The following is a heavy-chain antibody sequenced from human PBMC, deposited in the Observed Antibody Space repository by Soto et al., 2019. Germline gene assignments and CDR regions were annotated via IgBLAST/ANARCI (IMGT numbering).Heavy chain of an antibody. CDR1: GFSLTNYV. CDR2: IRNKAYGGTT. Sequence: GSLRLSCAASGFSLTNYVMNWVRQAPGKGLEWIGRIRNKAYGGTTEYAASVKGRFTISRDDSKSIAYLQMNSLKTEDTAVYYCTRVSNEMESPFAYWGQGTLVTVSS. D-gene: IGHD3-3*01. J-gene: IGHJ4*02. CDR3: TRVSNEMESPFAY. V-gene: IGHV3-49*04.